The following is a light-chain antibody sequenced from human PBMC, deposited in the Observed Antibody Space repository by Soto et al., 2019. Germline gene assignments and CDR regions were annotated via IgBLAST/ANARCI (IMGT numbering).Light chain of an antibody. J-gene: IGLJ2*01. Sequence: QSALTQPASVSGSPGQSITISCTGTTSDVGGYNYVSWYQQHPGKAPKLMIYDVSNWPSGIPSRFSGSKSGNTASLTISGLQAEDEADYYCISYSGSSFVLFGGGTKLTVL. V-gene: IGLV2-14*01. CDR1: TSDVGGYNY. CDR3: ISYSGSSFVL. CDR2: DVS.